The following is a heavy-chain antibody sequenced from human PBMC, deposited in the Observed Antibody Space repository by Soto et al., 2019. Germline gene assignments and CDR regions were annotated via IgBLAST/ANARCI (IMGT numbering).Heavy chain of an antibody. V-gene: IGHV4-34*01. D-gene: IGHD6-6*01. CDR2: INHSGST. J-gene: IGHJ6*02. Sequence: PSETLSLTCAVYGGSFSGYYWSWIRQPPGKGLEWSGEINHSGSTNYNPSLKRRVTISVDTSKNQFSLKLSSVPAADTAVYYCARGGVAARNYYYRMDVWGQGSTLTASS. CDR3: ARGGVAARNYYYRMDV. CDR1: GGSFSGYY.